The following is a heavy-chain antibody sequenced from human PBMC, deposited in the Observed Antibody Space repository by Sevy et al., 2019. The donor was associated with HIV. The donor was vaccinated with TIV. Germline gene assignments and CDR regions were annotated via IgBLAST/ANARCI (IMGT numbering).Heavy chain of an antibody. J-gene: IGHJ4*02. D-gene: IGHD1-26*01. CDR1: GFTFSSYA. Sequence: GGSLRLSCAASGFTFSSYAMSWVRQAPGKGLEWVSAISGSGGSTYYADSVKGRFTISRDNSKNTLYLQMNSLGAEDTAVYYCAKDKEGATTLDLFDYWGQGTLVTVSS. CDR3: AKDKEGATTLDLFDY. V-gene: IGHV3-23*01. CDR2: ISGSGGST.